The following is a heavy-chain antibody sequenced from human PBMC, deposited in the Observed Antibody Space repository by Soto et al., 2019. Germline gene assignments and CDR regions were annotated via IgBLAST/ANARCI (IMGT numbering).Heavy chain of an antibody. V-gene: IGHV3-23*01. CDR1: GFTLSDYA. CDR3: ARDPSTGFADC. J-gene: IGHJ4*02. CDR2: ISKSGTET. D-gene: IGHD3-9*01. Sequence: GGSLRLSCAASGFTLSDYAINWVRQAPEKGLEWVSTISKSGTETHYADSVKGRFTISRDTSKNTLYLQMNSLRGEDTAVYYCARDPSTGFADCWGEGSQVTVSA.